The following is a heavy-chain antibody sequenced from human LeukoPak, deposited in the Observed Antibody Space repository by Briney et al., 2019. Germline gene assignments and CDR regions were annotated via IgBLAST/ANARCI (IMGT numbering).Heavy chain of an antibody. CDR3: ASAIVGAPDS. CDR1: GFTFSSYS. Sequence: GGSLRLSCAASGFTFSSYSMNWVRQAPGKGLEWVSVIYSGGTTYYADSVKGRFTISRDNSKNTLYLQMNSLRAEDTAVYYCASAIVGAPDSWGQGTLVTVSS. D-gene: IGHD1-26*01. V-gene: IGHV3-53*01. CDR2: IYSGGTT. J-gene: IGHJ4*02.